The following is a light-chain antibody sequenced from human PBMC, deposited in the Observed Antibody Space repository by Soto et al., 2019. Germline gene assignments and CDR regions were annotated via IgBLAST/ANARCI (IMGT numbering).Light chain of an antibody. J-gene: IGKJ2*01. CDR2: KVS. Sequence: DAVLTQSPLSLPVTLGQPATISCRSSQGLASREGNTYLNWFQQRPGQSPRRLIYKVSNRDSGVPDKFSGSGSGTDFTLKISRVEAEDVGVYYCMQGTHWPYTCGQGTKLEIK. V-gene: IGKV2-30*01. CDR3: MQGTHWPYT. CDR1: QGLASREGNTY.